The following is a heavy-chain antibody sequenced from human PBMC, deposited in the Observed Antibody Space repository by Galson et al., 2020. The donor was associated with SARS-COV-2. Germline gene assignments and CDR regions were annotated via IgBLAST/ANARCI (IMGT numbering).Heavy chain of an antibody. CDR3: ARDGGSIAVAGKRRGFDY. CDR1: VFTFSSHS. Sequence: GESLKISCAASVFTFSSHSMNWVRQSPGKGLECVSSISSSSSYIYYADSVKGRFTISIDNAKNSLYLQMNSLRAEDTAVYYCARDGGSIAVAGKRRGFDYWGHGTLVTVSS. D-gene: IGHD6-19*01. V-gene: IGHV3-21*01. CDR2: ISSSSSYI. J-gene: IGHJ4*01.